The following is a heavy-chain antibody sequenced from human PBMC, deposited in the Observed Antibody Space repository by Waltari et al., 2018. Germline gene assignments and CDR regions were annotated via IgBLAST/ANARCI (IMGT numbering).Heavy chain of an antibody. CDR3: ARLGIAAAGTAD. V-gene: IGHV4-38-2*01. Sequence: QVQLQESGPGLVKPSETLSLTCAVSGYSISSGYYWGWIRQPPGKGLEWIGSIYHSGSTYYNPSLKSRVTIPVDTSKNQFSLKLSSVTAADTAVYYCARLGIAAAGTADWGQGTLVTVSS. D-gene: IGHD6-13*01. CDR1: GYSISSGYY. CDR2: IYHSGST. J-gene: IGHJ4*02.